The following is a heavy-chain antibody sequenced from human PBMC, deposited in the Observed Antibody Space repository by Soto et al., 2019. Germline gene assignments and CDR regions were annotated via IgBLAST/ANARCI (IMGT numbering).Heavy chain of an antibody. CDR3: ATVPPRIVVVLAEFPT. J-gene: IGHJ4*02. D-gene: IGHD2-21*01. Sequence: QVQLKQSGPGLVRPSGTLSLTCRVSGTSISSSYWWAWVRQSPGKGLEWIGEIYHNGITKYNPSLKSRVSMSIDKSNTQLSLKLTSVTAADTAVYYCATVPPRIVVVLAEFPTWGQGTLVTVSS. CDR1: GTSISSSYW. V-gene: IGHV4-4*02. CDR2: IYHNGIT.